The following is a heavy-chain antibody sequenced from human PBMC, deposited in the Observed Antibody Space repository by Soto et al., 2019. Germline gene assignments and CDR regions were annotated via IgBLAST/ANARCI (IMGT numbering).Heavy chain of an antibody. V-gene: IGHV1-2*02. D-gene: IGHD2-8*01. CDR2: INPNSGAT. Sequence: ASVKVSCKASGYTFTDYYMHWVRQAPGQGLEWMGWINPNSGATSYAQRFQGRVTMTRDTSISAAYMELSRLTSDDTAVYYCAREGGDIVQMVYALPWYWGQGTLVTVSS. CDR3: AREGGDIVQMVYALPWY. CDR1: GYTFTDYY. J-gene: IGHJ4*02.